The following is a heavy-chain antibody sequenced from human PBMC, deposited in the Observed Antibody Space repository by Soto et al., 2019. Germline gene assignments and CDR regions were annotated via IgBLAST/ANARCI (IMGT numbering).Heavy chain of an antibody. CDR1: GGSISSYY. Sequence: QVQLQESGPGLVKPSETLSLTCTVSGGSISSYYWSWIRQPAGKGLEWIGRIYTSGSTNYNPSLKSRVTISVDTSKNQFSLKLSSVTAADPAVYYCARVKVQGVEVDYFDSWGQGTLVTVSS. J-gene: IGHJ4*02. CDR2: IYTSGST. CDR3: ARVKVQGVEVDYFDS. D-gene: IGHD3-10*01. V-gene: IGHV4-4*07.